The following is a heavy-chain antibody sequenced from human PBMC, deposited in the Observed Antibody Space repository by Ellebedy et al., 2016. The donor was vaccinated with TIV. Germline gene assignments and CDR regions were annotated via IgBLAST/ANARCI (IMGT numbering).Heavy chain of an antibody. V-gene: IGHV3-23*01. CDR1: GITFGSHA. D-gene: IGHD3-16*01. Sequence: PGGSLRLSCAASGITFGSHAISWVRQTPGKGLEWVSAISGSGEKTYYTDSVKGRFTLSSDNSQNTLYRQMNSLRPEDTAVYYCAKELHMWGTIMIDCWGPGTLVTVSS. CDR2: ISGSGEKT. J-gene: IGHJ4*02. CDR3: AKELHMWGTIMIDC.